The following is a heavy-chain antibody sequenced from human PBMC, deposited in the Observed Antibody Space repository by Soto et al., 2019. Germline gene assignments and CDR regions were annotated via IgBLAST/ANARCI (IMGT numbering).Heavy chain of an antibody. CDR3: ARESERFTVVRGVNDYYYYYMDV. CDR2: IKKDGGEK. J-gene: IGHJ6*03. V-gene: IGHV3-7*01. CDR1: GFTFSSYW. Sequence: GGSLRLSCAASGFTFSSYWMSWVRQAPGKGLEWVANIKKDGGEKYYLDSVKGRFTISRDNAKNSLYLQMNSLRAEDTAVYYCARESERFTVVRGVNDYYYYYMDVWGKGTTVTVSS. D-gene: IGHD3-10*01.